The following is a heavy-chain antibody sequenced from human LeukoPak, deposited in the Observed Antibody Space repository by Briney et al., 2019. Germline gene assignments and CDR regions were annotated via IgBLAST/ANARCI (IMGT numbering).Heavy chain of an antibody. CDR3: ARLRWPRGGRSSFDY. Sequence: GESLQISCKGSGYSFTSHWIGWVRQMPGKGLEWMGIVNPDDSDTIYSPSFQGQVTISADESITTAYLQWSSLKASDTAMYYCARLRWPRGGRSSFDYWGPGALVTVSS. CDR2: VNPDDSDT. D-gene: IGHD3-10*01. J-gene: IGHJ4*02. V-gene: IGHV5-51*01. CDR1: GYSFTSHW.